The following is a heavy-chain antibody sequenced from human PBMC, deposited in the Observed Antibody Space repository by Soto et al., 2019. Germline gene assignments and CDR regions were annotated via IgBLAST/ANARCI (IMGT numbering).Heavy chain of an antibody. CDR3: ARVRPSPYCSSTSCSSYFDY. V-gene: IGHV3-30-3*01. D-gene: IGHD2-2*01. CDR2: ISYDGSNK. Sequence: PGGSLRLSCAASGFTFSTYAMQWVRQAPGKGLEWVAVISYDGSNKYYADSVKGRFTISRDNSKNTLYLQMNSLRAEDTAVYYCARVRPSPYCSSTSCSSYFDYWGQGTLVTVSS. CDR1: GFTFSTYA. J-gene: IGHJ4*02.